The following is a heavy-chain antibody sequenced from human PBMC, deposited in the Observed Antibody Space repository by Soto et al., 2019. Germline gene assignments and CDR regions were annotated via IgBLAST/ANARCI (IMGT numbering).Heavy chain of an antibody. J-gene: IGHJ4*02. D-gene: IGHD2-21*01. V-gene: IGHV4-59*08. CDR1: GGSISSYY. Sequence: SETLSLTCTVSGGSISSYYWSWIRQPPGKGLEWIGYIYYSGSTNYNPSLKSRVTISVDTSKNQFSLKLSSVTAADTAVYYCARHRGHIVVPIGEFDYWGQGTLVTVSS. CDR3: ARHRGHIVVPIGEFDY. CDR2: IYYSGST.